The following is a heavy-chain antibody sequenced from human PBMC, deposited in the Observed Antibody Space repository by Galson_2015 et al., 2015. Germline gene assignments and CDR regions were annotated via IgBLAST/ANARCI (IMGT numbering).Heavy chain of an antibody. D-gene: IGHD3-3*01. CDR1: DFTFSSYY. V-gene: IGHV3-21*01. J-gene: IGHJ4*01. CDR3: ARQILDYDFWSGYYPTNFDY. CDR2: ISSTTTYI. Sequence: SLRLSCAASDFTFSSYYMSWVRQAPGKGLEWVSSISSTTTYIYYADSVKGRFTISRDNAKNSLYLQMNSLGAEDTAVYYCARQILDYDFWSGYYPTNFDYW.